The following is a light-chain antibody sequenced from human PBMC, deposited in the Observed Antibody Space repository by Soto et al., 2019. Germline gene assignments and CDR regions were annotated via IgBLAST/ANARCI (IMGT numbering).Light chain of an antibody. CDR2: DAS. V-gene: IGKV3-11*01. J-gene: IGKJ5*01. CDR3: KKRTNGPPYT. Sequence: EMVLTQSPATLSLSPGERATLSCRASQSVSGSLAWYQQKPGQAPRLLIYDASNRATGIPARFSGSGSGTNFTLTISSLEPEDFAVYYCKKRTNGPPYTFGQGTRLEIK. CDR1: QSVSGS.